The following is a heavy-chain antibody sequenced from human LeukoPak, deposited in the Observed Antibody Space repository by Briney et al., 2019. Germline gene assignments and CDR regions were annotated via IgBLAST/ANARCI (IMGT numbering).Heavy chain of an antibody. V-gene: IGHV3-23*01. Sequence: PGGSLGLSCAASGFTFSSYAMSWVRQAPGRGLEWVSAISGSGGSTYYADSVKGRFTISRDNSKNTLYLQMNSLRAEDTAVYYCVTDPKPTNAFDIWGQGTMVTVSS. CDR3: VTDPKPTNAFDI. CDR2: ISGSGGST. J-gene: IGHJ3*02. CDR1: GFTFSSYA.